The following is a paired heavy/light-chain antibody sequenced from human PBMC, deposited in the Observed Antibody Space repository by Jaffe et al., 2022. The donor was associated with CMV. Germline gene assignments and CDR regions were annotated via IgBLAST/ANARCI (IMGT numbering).Light chain of an antibody. Sequence: IQLTQSPSSLSASVGDRVTITCRASQGISSFLAWYQQKPGKAPKLLIYAASTLQSGVPSRFSGSGSGTDFTLTISSLQPEDFATYYCQQLYSYPRTFGPGTKVDIK. CDR3: QQLYSYPRT. J-gene: IGKJ3*01. CDR1: QGISSF. V-gene: IGKV1-9*01. CDR2: AAS.
Heavy chain of an antibody. D-gene: IGHD2-15*01. CDR2: INHSGST. J-gene: IGHJ4*02. Sequence: QVQLQQWGAGLLKPSETLSLTCGVYGGSFSAYYWSWIRQPPGKGLEWIGEINHSGSTNYNPSLKSRVTISVDTSKNQFSLKLTSVTAADTAMYYCATKDIYCSGGSCYSELDYWGQGTLVTVSS. V-gene: IGHV4-34*01. CDR3: ATKDIYCSGGSCYSELDY. CDR1: GGSFSAYY.